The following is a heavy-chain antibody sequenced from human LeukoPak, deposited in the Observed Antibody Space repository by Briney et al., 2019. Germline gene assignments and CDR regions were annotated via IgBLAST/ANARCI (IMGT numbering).Heavy chain of an antibody. D-gene: IGHD3-22*01. J-gene: IGHJ4*02. Sequence: SETLSLTCTVSGGSSNNYYWSWIRQSAGKGLEWIGRIYTGGSTNYNPSLKSRVSMSVDTSKNQFSLRLRSVTAADTAVYYCARESGYYYDTSGYTFDYWGQGILVTVSS. CDR2: IYTGGST. CDR1: GGSSNNYY. CDR3: ARESGYYYDTSGYTFDY. V-gene: IGHV4-4*07.